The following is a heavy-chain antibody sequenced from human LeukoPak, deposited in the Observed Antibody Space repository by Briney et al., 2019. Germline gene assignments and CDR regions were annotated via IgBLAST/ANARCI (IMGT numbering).Heavy chain of an antibody. Sequence: SETLSLTCTVSGGSISSGGYYWSWIRQLPGKGLEWIGYIYYSGSTYYNPSLKSRVTISVDTSKNQFSLKLSSVTAADTAVYYCARGLEYYGSGSYSFWFDPWGQGTLVTVSS. CDR3: ARGLEYYGSGSYSFWFDP. CDR1: GGSISSGGYY. J-gene: IGHJ5*02. V-gene: IGHV4-31*03. D-gene: IGHD3-10*01. CDR2: IYYSGST.